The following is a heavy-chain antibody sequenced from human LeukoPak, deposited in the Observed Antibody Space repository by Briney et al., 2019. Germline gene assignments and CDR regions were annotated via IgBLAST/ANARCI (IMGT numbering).Heavy chain of an antibody. Sequence: GGSLRLSCAASGFTVSSNYMSRVRQAPGKGLEWVSVIYSGGSTYYADSVKGRFTFSRDNAKNSLYLQMNSLRAEDTAVYYCARVSSIVVVTAAEYLDYWGQGTLVTVSS. CDR2: IYSGGST. V-gene: IGHV3-53*01. J-gene: IGHJ4*02. CDR1: GFTVSSNY. D-gene: IGHD2-21*02. CDR3: ARVSSIVVVTAAEYLDY.